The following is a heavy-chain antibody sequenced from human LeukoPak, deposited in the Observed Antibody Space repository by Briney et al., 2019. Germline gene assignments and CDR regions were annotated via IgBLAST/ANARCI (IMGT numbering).Heavy chain of an antibody. J-gene: IGHJ4*02. CDR1: GGSISSGGYS. Sequence: SETLSLTCAVSGGSISSGGYSWSWIRQPPGKGLEWIGYIYHSGSTNYNPSLKSRVTISVDTSKNQFSLKLSSVTAADTAVYYCASQGWLQLQPFDYWGQGTLVTVSS. D-gene: IGHD5-24*01. CDR3: ASQGWLQLQPFDY. CDR2: IYHSGST. V-gene: IGHV4-30-2*02.